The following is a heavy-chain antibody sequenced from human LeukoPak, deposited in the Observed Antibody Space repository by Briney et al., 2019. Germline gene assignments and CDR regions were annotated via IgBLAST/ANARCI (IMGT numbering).Heavy chain of an antibody. CDR1: GGTFSSYA. Sequence: ASVKVSCKASGGTFSSYAISWVRQAPGQGLEWMGGIIPIFGTANYAQKFQGRVTITTDESTSTAYMELSSLRSEDTAVYYCARDSSGWSGYFDYWGQGTWSPSPQ. V-gene: IGHV1-69*05. CDR2: IIPIFGTA. J-gene: IGHJ4*02. CDR3: ARDSSGWSGYFDY. D-gene: IGHD6-19*01.